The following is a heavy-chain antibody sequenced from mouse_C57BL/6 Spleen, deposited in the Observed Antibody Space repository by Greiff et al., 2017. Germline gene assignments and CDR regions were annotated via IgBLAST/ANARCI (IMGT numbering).Heavy chain of an antibody. CDR3: ARMDYYGSSYDYFEY. D-gene: IGHD1-1*01. CDR2: INPSNGGT. V-gene: IGHV1-53*01. Sequence: QVQLQQPGTELVKPGASVKLSCKASGYTFTSYWMHWVKQRPGQGLEWIGNINPSNGGTNYNEKFKSTATLTVDKSSSPAYMQLSSLTSEDSAVYYCARMDYYGSSYDYFEYWGEGTTLTVSS. CDR1: GYTFTSYW. J-gene: IGHJ2*01.